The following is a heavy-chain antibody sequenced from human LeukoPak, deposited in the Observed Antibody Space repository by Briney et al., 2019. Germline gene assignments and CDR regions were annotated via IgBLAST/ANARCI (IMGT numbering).Heavy chain of an antibody. CDR2: IIPILGIA. CDR1: GGTFSGYT. J-gene: IGHJ3*02. V-gene: IGHV1-69*02. Sequence: GSSVKVSCKASGGTFSGYTISWVRQAPGQGLEWMGRIIPILGIANYAQKFQGRVTITADKSTSTAYMELSSLRSEDTAVYYCARGIIVVVPAAIDAFDIWGQGTMVTVSS. CDR3: ARGIIVVVPAAIDAFDI. D-gene: IGHD2-2*01.